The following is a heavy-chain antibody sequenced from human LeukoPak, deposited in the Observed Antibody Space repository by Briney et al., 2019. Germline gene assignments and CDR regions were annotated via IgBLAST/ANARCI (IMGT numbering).Heavy chain of an antibody. V-gene: IGHV3-30-3*01. J-gene: IGHJ4*02. CDR2: ISYDGSNK. CDR1: GFTFSSYA. Sequence: GRSLRLSCAASGFTFSSYAMHWVRQAPGKGLEWVAVISYDGSNKYYADSVKGRFTISRDNSENTLYLQMNSLRAEDTAVYYCAKDLIGRPFWGQGTLVTVSS. D-gene: IGHD2-8*01. CDR3: AKDLIGRPF.